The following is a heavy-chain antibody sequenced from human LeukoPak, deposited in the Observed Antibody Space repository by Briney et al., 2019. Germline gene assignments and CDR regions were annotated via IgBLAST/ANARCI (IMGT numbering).Heavy chain of an antibody. Sequence: SETLSLTCTVSGGSIGSHYWSWIRQPPGKGPEWIAYLFDSVNTKDNPSLQSRLTLSADTSKNQFSLRLSSVPAADTAVYYCATIKRGSIFGYFDFWGQGIKVTVSS. V-gene: IGHV4-59*11. CDR1: GGSIGSHY. D-gene: IGHD5-18*01. J-gene: IGHJ4*02. CDR3: ATIKRGSIFGYFDF. CDR2: LFDSVNT.